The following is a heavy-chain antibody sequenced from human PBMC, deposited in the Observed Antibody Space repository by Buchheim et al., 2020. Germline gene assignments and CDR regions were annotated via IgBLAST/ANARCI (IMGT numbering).Heavy chain of an antibody. V-gene: IGHV3-11*01. Sequence: VQLLESGGGLVQPGGSLRLSCAASGFTFSDYYMSWIRQAPGKGLEWVSYISSSGSTIYYADSVKGRFTISRDNAKNSLYLQMNSLRAEDTAVYYCARGEEVVAATPYYYYYYGMDVWGQGTT. J-gene: IGHJ6*02. CDR3: ARGEEVVAATPYYYYYYGMDV. CDR2: ISSSGSTI. D-gene: IGHD2-15*01. CDR1: GFTFSDYY.